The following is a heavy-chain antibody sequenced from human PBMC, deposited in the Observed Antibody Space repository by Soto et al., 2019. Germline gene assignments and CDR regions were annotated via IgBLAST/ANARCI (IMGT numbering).Heavy chain of an antibody. CDR1: GGSLSGYY. V-gene: IGHV4-34*01. Sequence: SETLSLTCAVYGGSLSGYYWSWIRQPPGKGLEWIGEINHSGSTNYNPSLKSRVTISVDTSKNQFSLKLSSVTAADTAVYYCARPITIFGVAFDPWGQGTLVTVSS. D-gene: IGHD3-3*01. CDR3: ARPITIFGVAFDP. J-gene: IGHJ5*02. CDR2: INHSGST.